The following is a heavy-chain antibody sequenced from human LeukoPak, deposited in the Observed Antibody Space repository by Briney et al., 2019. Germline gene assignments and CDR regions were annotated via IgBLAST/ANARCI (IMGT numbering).Heavy chain of an antibody. V-gene: IGHV4-39*01. D-gene: IGHD3-10*01. J-gene: IGHJ3*02. CDR1: GFTFSSYA. CDR2: IYYSGST. Sequence: GSLRLSCAASGFTFSSYAMSWVRQPPGKGLEWIGSIYYSGSTYYNPSLKSRVTISVDTSKNQFSLKLSSVTAADTAVYYCARHPGYYYGSGAADDAFDIWGQGTMVTVSS. CDR3: ARHPGYYYGSGAADDAFDI.